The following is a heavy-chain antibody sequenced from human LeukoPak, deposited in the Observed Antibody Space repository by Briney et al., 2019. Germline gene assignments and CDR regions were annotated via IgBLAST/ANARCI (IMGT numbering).Heavy chain of an antibody. CDR2: INSDGSST. V-gene: IGHV3-74*03. CDR3: ARDPLSYHIDY. Sequence: GGSLRLSCAASGFTFSSYWMHWVRHAPGKGLVWVSHINSDGSSTMYSDSVKGRFTISRDNAKNTLYLQMNSLRAEDTAAYYCARDPLSYHIDYWGQGTLVTVSS. J-gene: IGHJ4*02. CDR1: GFTFSSYW. D-gene: IGHD1-14*01.